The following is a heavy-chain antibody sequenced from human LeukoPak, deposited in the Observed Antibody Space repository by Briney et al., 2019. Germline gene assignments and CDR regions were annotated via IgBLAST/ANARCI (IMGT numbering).Heavy chain of an antibody. J-gene: IGHJ6*03. Sequence: SETLSLTCAVYGGSFSGYYWSWIRQPPGKGLEWIGEINHSGSTNYNPSLKSRVTISVDTSKNQFSLKLSSVTAADTAVYYCARDARFLYYYYMDVWGKGTTVTVSS. CDR3: ARDARFLYYYYMDV. D-gene: IGHD3-3*01. CDR1: GGSFSGYY. V-gene: IGHV4-34*01. CDR2: INHSGST.